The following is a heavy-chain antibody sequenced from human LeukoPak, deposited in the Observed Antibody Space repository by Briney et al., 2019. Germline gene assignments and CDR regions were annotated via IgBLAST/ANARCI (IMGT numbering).Heavy chain of an antibody. CDR2: INTNTGNP. CDR3: ARSPSGSYYGTSYYYGMDV. CDR1: GYTFTSYA. D-gene: IGHD1-26*01. J-gene: IGHJ6*02. Sequence: ASVKVSCKASGYTFTSYAMNWVRQAPGQGLEWMGWINTNTGNPTYAQGFTGRFVFSLDTSVSTAYLQISSLKAEDTAVYYCARSPSGSYYGTSYYYGMDVWGQGTTVTVSS. V-gene: IGHV7-4-1*02.